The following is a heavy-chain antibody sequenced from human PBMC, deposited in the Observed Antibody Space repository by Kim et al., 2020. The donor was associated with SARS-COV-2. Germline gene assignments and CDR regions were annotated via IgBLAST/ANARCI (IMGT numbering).Heavy chain of an antibody. CDR3: ARWIAVAGTGLGFDC. D-gene: IGHD6-19*01. Sequence: PSLKSRVTITVHTSKDQFSLNLSSVTAADTAVYYCARWIAVAGTGLGFDCWGQGTLVTVSS. J-gene: IGHJ4*02. V-gene: IGHV4-39*01.